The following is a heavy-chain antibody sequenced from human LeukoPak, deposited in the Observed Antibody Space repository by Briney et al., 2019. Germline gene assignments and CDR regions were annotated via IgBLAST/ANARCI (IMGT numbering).Heavy chain of an antibody. D-gene: IGHD1-26*01. CDR2: IYTSGST. Sequence: PSETLSLTCTVSGGPISSYYWRWIRQPAGKGLEWIGRIYTSGSTNYNASLKSRVSMSVDTSKNQFSLKLSSVTAADTAVFYCARENSGSYREFDYWGQGTLVTVSS. J-gene: IGHJ4*02. V-gene: IGHV4-4*07. CDR3: ARENSGSYREFDY. CDR1: GGPISSYY.